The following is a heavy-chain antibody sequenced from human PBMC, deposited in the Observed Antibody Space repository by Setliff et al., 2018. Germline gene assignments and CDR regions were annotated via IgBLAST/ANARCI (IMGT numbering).Heavy chain of an antibody. V-gene: IGHV4-61*02. CDR3: ARATVGLATIIYFDS. D-gene: IGHD4-4*01. CDR2: VHSSGDT. Sequence: PSETLSLTCNVSGASISSGFYYWSWIRQPAGKGLEWIGRVHSSGDTKYNPSVKTRVTMSVDTSKNQFSLKLSSATAADTAVYYCARATVGLATIIYFDSWGPGTLVTVSS. J-gene: IGHJ4*02. CDR1: GASISSGFYY.